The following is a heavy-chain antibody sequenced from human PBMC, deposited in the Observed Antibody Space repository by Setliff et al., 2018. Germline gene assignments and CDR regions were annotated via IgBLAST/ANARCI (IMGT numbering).Heavy chain of an antibody. J-gene: IGHJ4*02. D-gene: IGHD3-22*01. CDR1: GFTFSSYP. Sequence: GGSLRLSCAASGFTFSSYPMHWVRQAPGKGLEWVAVTSYDGINKYYAESVQGRFTISRDKSKNTLYLQMNSLKTDDTAVYYCARAVSISGYWHYDYWGQGTLVTVSS. CDR2: TSYDGINK. CDR3: ARAVSISGYWHYDY. V-gene: IGHV3-30*07.